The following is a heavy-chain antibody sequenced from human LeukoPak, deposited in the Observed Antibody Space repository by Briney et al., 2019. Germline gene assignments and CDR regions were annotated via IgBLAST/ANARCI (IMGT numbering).Heavy chain of an antibody. V-gene: IGHV3-23*01. J-gene: IGHJ4*02. CDR2: ISGSGDNT. CDR1: GFTFSSYA. CDR3: AKDRGGSGWYVFDY. Sequence: GGSLRLSCAASGFTFSSYAMSWVRQAPGKGLEWVSAISGSGDNTYYADSVKGRFTISRDNSNNTLYLQMNSLRAEDRALYYCAKDRGGSGWYVFDYWGQGTLVTVSS. D-gene: IGHD6-19*01.